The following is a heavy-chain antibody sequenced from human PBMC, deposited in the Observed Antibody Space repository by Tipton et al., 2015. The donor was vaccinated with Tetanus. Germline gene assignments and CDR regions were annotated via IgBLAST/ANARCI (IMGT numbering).Heavy chain of an antibody. CDR1: GYTFTGYY. Sequence: QVQLVQSGAELKKPGASVKVSCTASGYTFTGYYMYWVRQAPGQGLEWVGWIDPNSGDTIYAQNFQGRVTMTRDTSISTVYMELSRLRSDDTAVYYCARDRGDYIYYGMDVWGPGTTVTVSS. CDR2: IDPNSGDT. D-gene: IGHD3-22*01. V-gene: IGHV1-2*02. CDR3: ARDRGDYIYYGMDV. J-gene: IGHJ6*02.